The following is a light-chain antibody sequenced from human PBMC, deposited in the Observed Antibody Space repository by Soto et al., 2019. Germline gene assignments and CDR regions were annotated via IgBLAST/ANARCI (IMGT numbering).Light chain of an antibody. V-gene: IGLV4-69*01. Sequence: QLVLTQSPSASASLGASVKLTCTLSSGHSNYAIAWHQQQPEKGPRFLMKLNSDGSHSKGDGIPDRFSGSSSGAERYLTISSLQPEGEADYYCHTWVTGIHIFGGATKLTVL. CDR2: LNSDGSH. CDR3: HTWVTGIHI. J-gene: IGLJ2*01. CDR1: SGHSNYA.